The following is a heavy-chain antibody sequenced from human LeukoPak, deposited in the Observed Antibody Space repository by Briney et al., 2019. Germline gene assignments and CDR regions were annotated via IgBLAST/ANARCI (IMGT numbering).Heavy chain of an antibody. CDR1: GFVFSSYW. J-gene: IGHJ4*02. V-gene: IGHV3-7*03. CDR2: INEGGSGK. CDR3: ARAVTSTEGY. D-gene: IGHD4-17*01. Sequence: PGGSLGLSCAASGFVFSSYWMTWVRQAPGKGLEWVASINEGGSGKYYVDSVKGRFTISRDNAQKSLYLEVHSLRAEDTAVYYCARAVTSTEGYWGQGTLVTVSS.